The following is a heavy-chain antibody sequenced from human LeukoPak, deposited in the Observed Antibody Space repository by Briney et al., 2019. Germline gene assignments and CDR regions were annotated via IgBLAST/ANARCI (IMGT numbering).Heavy chain of an antibody. V-gene: IGHV4-4*07. Sequence: SETLSLTCTVPGGSISSYYWSWIRQPAGKGLEWIGRIYTSASTNYNPSLKSRVTMSVDTSKNQFSLKLSSVTAADTAVYYCAREASLTYYDFWSGYYSGGGYFDYWGQGTLVTVSS. CDR3: AREASLTYYDFWSGYYSGGGYFDY. J-gene: IGHJ4*02. CDR1: GGSISSYY. D-gene: IGHD3-3*01. CDR2: IYTSAST.